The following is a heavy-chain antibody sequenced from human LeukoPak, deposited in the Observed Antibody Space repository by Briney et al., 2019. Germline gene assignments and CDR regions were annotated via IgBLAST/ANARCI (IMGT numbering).Heavy chain of an antibody. D-gene: IGHD6-13*01. J-gene: IGHJ4*02. CDR1: GGSISSYY. CDR3: ARGYGSSSWYDY. V-gene: IGHV4-59*08. Sequence: SETLSLTCTVSGGSISSYYWSWIRQPPGKGLEWIGYIYDSGSTNYGPSLKSRVTISADTSKNQFSLRLSSVTAADTAVYYCARGYGSSSWYDYWGQGTLVTVSS. CDR2: IYDSGST.